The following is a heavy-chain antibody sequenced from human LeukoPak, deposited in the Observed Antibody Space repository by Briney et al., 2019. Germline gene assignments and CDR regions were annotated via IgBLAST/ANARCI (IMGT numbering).Heavy chain of an antibody. CDR3: ARAQVVPAPGDP. Sequence: ASVKVSCKASGGTFSSYAISWVRQAPGQGLEWMGRIIPILGIANYAQKFQGRVTITADKSTSTAYMELSSLRSEDTAVYYCARAQVVPAPGDPWGQGTLVTVSS. J-gene: IGHJ5*02. CDR1: GGTFSSYA. V-gene: IGHV1-69*04. D-gene: IGHD2-2*01. CDR2: IIPILGIA.